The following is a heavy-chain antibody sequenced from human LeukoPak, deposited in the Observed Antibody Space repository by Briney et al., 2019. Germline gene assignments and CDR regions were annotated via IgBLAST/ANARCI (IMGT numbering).Heavy chain of an antibody. Sequence: ASVKVSCKVSGYTLTELSMHWVRQAPGKGLEWMGGFDPEDGETIYAQKFQGRVTMTEDTSTDTAYMELNSLRSDDTAVYYCARGRQWLVRGFHFDYWGQGTLVTVSS. J-gene: IGHJ4*02. V-gene: IGHV1-24*01. CDR3: ARGRQWLVRGFHFDY. CDR2: FDPEDGET. CDR1: GYTLTELS. D-gene: IGHD6-19*01.